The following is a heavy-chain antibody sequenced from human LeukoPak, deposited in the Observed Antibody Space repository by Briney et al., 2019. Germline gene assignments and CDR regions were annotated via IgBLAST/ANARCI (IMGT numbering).Heavy chain of an antibody. V-gene: IGHV3-30*18. CDR2: ISYDGSNK. D-gene: IGHD6-19*01. CDR1: GFTFSSYG. J-gene: IGHJ4*02. CDR3: AKDPTREWLALTSFDY. Sequence: PGRSLRLSCAASGFTFSSYGMHWVRPAPGKGLEWVAVISYDGSNKYYADSVKGRFTISRDNSKNTLYLQMNSLRAEDTAVYYCAKDPTREWLALTSFDYWGQGTLVTVSS.